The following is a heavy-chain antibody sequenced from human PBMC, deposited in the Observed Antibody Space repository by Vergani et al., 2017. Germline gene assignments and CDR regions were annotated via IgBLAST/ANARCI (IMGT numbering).Heavy chain of an antibody. CDR3: ARLSYDTPPYLHGVYDC. CDR1: GFTFSACP. Sequence: EVQLLQSGGGVIQPGGSVRLSCAASGFTFSACPMTWVRQAPGKGLEWFSAISARYPSTYYADSVKRLFTISRDNSKNMLYLQMNSLSAADPAVYYCARLSYDTPPYLHGVYDCWGQGTLVSVSS. J-gene: IGHJ4*02. V-gene: IGHV3-23*01. CDR2: ISARYPST. D-gene: IGHD3-22*01.